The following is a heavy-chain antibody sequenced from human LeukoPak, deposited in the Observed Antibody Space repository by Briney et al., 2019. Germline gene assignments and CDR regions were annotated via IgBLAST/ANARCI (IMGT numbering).Heavy chain of an antibody. CDR3: ARGHYSSSWYYYYGMDV. CDR2: ISAYNGNT. D-gene: IGHD6-13*01. J-gene: IGHJ6*02. V-gene: IGHV1-18*01. Sequence: ASVKVSCKASGYTFTSYGISWVRQAPGQGLEWMGWISAYNGNTNYAQKPQGRVTMTTDTSTSTAYMELRSLRSDDTAVYYCARGHYSSSWYYYYGMDVWGQGTTVTVSS. CDR1: GYTFTSYG.